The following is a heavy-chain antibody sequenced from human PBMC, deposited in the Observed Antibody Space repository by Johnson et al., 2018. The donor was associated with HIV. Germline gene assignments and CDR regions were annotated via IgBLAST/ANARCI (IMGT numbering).Heavy chain of an antibody. CDR1: GFTFSNYA. D-gene: IGHD3-22*01. J-gene: IGHJ3*02. V-gene: IGHV3-64*01. CDR2: ISSNGGST. CDR3: ARGLSYYDSSGYWSVFDI. Sequence: EVQLVESGGGVVQPGRSLRLSCAASGFTFSNYAMHWVRQAPGKGLEYVSAISSNGGSTYYANSVTGRFTISRDNSKKTLFLQMGSLRAEDMAVYYCARGLSYYDSSGYWSVFDIWGQGTMVTVSS.